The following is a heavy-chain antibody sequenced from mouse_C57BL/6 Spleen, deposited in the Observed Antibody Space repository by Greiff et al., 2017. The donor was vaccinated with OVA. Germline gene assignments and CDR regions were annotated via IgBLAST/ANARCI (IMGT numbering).Heavy chain of an antibody. D-gene: IGHD2-3*01. CDR2: ISYDGSN. J-gene: IGHJ2*01. Sequence: EVKLVDSGPGLVKPSQSLSLTCSVTGYSITSGYFWNWIRQFPGNKLEWMGYISYDGSNNYNPSLKNRISITRDTSKNQFFLKLNSVTTEDTATYYCARDGYYSYYFDYWGQGTTLTVSS. CDR1: GYSITSGYF. V-gene: IGHV3-6*01. CDR3: ARDGYYSYYFDY.